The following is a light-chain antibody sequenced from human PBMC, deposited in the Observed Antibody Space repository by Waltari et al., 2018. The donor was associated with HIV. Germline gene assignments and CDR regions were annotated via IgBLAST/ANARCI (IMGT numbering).Light chain of an antibody. J-gene: IGKJ1*01. CDR1: QSVSDY. CDR2: DAS. CDR3: HQRSSWT. Sequence: EIVLTQSPATLSLSPGERATLSCRASQSVSDYLAWYQQKPGQAPRLLIYDASKRATGIPARFSGSGSETDFTLTISNLEPEDFAVYDCHQRSSWTFGQGTKVEIK. V-gene: IGKV3-11*01.